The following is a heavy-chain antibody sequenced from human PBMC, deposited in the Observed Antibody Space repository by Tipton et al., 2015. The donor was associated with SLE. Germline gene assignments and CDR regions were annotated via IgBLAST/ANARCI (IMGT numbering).Heavy chain of an antibody. Sequence: GSLRLSCAASGFTFSSYSMNWVRQAPGKGLEWVSSISSSSSYIYYADSVKGRFTISRDNAKNSLYLQMNSLRAEDTAVYYCARDGDWNYVRAFDIWGQGTMVTVSS. CDR3: ARDGDWNYVRAFDI. D-gene: IGHD1-7*01. J-gene: IGHJ3*02. V-gene: IGHV3-21*03. CDR2: ISSSSSYI. CDR1: GFTFSSYS.